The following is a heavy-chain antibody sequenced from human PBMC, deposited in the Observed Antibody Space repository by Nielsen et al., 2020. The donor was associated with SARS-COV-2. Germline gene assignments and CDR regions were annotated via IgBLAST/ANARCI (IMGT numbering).Heavy chain of an antibody. CDR3: ARGNGWGSYFDY. V-gene: IGHV3-23*01. J-gene: IGHJ4*02. D-gene: IGHD7-27*01. Sequence: GESLKISCAASGFAFSHFAMSWVRHHPGKGLQWVSHISNDGGSTYYAHSVKGRFTISRDNSKNTLYLQMNSLRGEDTAVYYCARGNGWGSYFDYWGQGTLVTVSS. CDR1: GFAFSHFA. CDR2: ISNDGGST.